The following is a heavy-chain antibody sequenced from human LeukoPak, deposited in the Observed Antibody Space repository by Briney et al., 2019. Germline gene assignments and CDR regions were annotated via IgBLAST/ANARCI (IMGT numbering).Heavy chain of an antibody. CDR1: GFTFTSHG. V-gene: IGHV3-30*02. Sequence: GGSLRLSCVVSGFTFTSHGMHWIRQAPGKGLEWVAFIQHDGSNKYYADSVKGRFTISRDNSKNTLYLQMDSLRAEDTSVYYCANFLPGRTMVSYYMDVWGEGTTVTISS. D-gene: IGHD3-10*01. J-gene: IGHJ6*03. CDR2: IQHDGSNK. CDR3: ANFLPGRTMVSYYMDV.